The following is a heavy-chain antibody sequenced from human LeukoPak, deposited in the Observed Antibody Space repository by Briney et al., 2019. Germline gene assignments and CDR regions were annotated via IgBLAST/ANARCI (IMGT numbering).Heavy chain of an antibody. V-gene: IGHV4-38-2*01. CDR2: IYHSGST. D-gene: IGHD6-6*01. CDR1: GYSISSGYY. J-gene: IGHJ4*02. Sequence: PSETLSLTCAGSGYSISSGYYWGWIRQPPGKGLEWIGSIYHSGSTYYNPSLKSRVTISIDTSKNHFSLKLSSVTAADTAVYYCARWGSSSRYFDYWGQGTLVTVSS. CDR3: ARWGSSSRYFDY.